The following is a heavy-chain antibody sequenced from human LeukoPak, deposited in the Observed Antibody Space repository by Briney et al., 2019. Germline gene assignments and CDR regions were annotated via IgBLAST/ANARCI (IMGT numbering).Heavy chain of an antibody. CDR3: ASLRGASYYYDSSGYLGY. J-gene: IGHJ4*02. D-gene: IGHD3-22*01. CDR1: GGSFSGYY. Sequence: PSETLSLTCAVYGGSFSGYYWSWIRQPPGKGLEWIGEINHSGSTNYNPSLKSRVTISVDTSKNQFSLKLNSVTAADTAVYFCASLRGASYYYDSSGYLGYWGQGILVTVSS. V-gene: IGHV4-34*01. CDR2: INHSGST.